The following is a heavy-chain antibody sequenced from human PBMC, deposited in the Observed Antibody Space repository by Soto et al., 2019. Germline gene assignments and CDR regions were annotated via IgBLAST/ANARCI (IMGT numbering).Heavy chain of an antibody. Sequence: SETLSLTCSVSGGSISSTTFYWGWIRQPPRQGLELIGSISYRGSTSYNPSLKSRVTISVDTSKNQFSLRLTSVTAADTAVYYCARLLGWSNYNYFDPWRQRTLVTVPS. CDR1: GGSISSTTFY. CDR2: ISYRGST. V-gene: IGHV4-39*01. D-gene: IGHD6-19*01. CDR3: ARLLGWSNYNYFDP. J-gene: IGHJ5*02.